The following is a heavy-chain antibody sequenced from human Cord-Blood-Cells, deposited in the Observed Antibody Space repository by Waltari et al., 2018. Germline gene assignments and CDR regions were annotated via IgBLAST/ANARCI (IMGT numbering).Heavy chain of an antibody. D-gene: IGHD3-3*01. Sequence: QVQLVQSGAEVKKPGASVKVSCKASGYTFTSYDINWVRPATGQGLEWMGWMNPNSGNTGYAQKFQGRVTITRNTSISTAYMELSSLRSEDTAVYYCARGHRFLLDFWSGYYDNWFDPWGQGTLVTVSS. CDR3: ARGHRFLLDFWSGYYDNWFDP. CDR1: GYTFTSYD. CDR2: MNPNSGNT. J-gene: IGHJ5*02. V-gene: IGHV1-8*03.